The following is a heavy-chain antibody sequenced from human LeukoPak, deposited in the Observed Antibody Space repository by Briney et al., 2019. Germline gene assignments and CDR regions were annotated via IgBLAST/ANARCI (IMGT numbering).Heavy chain of an antibody. CDR3: ARHMGGLRQWELLLFDY. V-gene: IGHV3-23*01. D-gene: IGHD1-26*01. CDR1: GFTFSSYG. Sequence: GGSLRLSCAASGFTFSSYGMSWVRQAQGKGLEWVSAISESGGSTFYADSVKGRFTISRDNSKNTLYLQMSSLRAEDTAVYYCARHMGGLRQWELLLFDYWGQGTLVTVSS. CDR2: ISESGGST. J-gene: IGHJ4*02.